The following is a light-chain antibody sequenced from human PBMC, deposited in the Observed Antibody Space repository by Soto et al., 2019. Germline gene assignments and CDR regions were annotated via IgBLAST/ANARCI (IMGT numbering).Light chain of an antibody. V-gene: IGLV1-40*01. CDR3: QTYDNGLGGFVV. CDR1: SSNIGASYG. J-gene: IGLJ2*01. Sequence: QSVLTQPPSVSGAPGQNVTISCTGSSSNIGASYGVHWYQQLPGTAPKLLIHGDSHRPSGVPDRFSASKSGTSASLAISGVQAEDEADYYCQTYDNGLGGFVVFGGGTKLTVL. CDR2: GDS.